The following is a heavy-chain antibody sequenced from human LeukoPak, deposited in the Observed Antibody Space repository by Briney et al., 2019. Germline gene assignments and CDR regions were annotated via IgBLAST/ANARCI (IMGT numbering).Heavy chain of an antibody. CDR2: MNPNSGNT. J-gene: IGHJ4*02. CDR3: ARVPANRVWFGELPGYYFDY. CDR1: GYTFTSYD. Sequence: ASVTVSCKASGYTFTSYDINWVRQAPGQGLEWMGWMNPNSGNTGYAQKFQGRVTMTRNTSISTAYMELSSLRSEDTAVYYCARVPANRVWFGELPGYYFDYWGQGTLVTVSS. D-gene: IGHD3-10*01. V-gene: IGHV1-8*01.